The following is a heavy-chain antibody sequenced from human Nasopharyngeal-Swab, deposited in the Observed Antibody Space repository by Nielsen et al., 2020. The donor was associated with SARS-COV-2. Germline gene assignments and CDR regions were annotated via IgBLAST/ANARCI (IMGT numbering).Heavy chain of an antibody. Sequence: SETLSLTCPVSGGSVSTTTYFWGWNRQPPGKGLEGIGTVYYSGSTYYNPSLKSRVTISVDTSKNQFSLKLNSVTAADTAVYYCVRSSSWYYFDYWAQGTQVTVSS. CDR3: VRSSSWYYFDY. CDR1: GGSVSTTTYF. J-gene: IGHJ4*02. CDR2: VYYSGST. V-gene: IGHV4-39*01. D-gene: IGHD6-13*01.